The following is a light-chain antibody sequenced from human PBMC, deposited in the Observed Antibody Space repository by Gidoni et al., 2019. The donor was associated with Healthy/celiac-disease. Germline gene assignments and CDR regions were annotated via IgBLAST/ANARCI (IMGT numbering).Light chain of an antibody. J-gene: IGLJ3*02. Sequence: QTALTPRGSMSGSPGQCITISCTGTSTDVGGYNYVSWYPQTTGKPPKLLIYDVSIRPSGVSNRFSGSKSGNTASLTISGLQAEDEADYYCSSYTSSSTVVFGGVTKLTVL. CDR1: STDVGGYNY. CDR3: SSYTSSSTVV. V-gene: IGLV2-14*03. CDR2: DVS.